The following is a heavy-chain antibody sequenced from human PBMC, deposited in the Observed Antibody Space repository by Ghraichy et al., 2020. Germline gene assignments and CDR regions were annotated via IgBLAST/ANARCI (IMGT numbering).Heavy chain of an antibody. CDR2: IWYNGQNK. Sequence: GGSLRLSCGASGFSLTDHGMHWVRQAPGKGLEWVAVIWYNGQNKYYADSVKGRFTISRDSSKNTLYLQMNSLRAEDTAVYYCARDKVPYGDSPYYFDYWGQGTLVSVSS. J-gene: IGHJ4*02. CDR3: ARDKVPYGDSPYYFDY. D-gene: IGHD4-17*01. V-gene: IGHV3-33*01. CDR1: GFSLTDHG.